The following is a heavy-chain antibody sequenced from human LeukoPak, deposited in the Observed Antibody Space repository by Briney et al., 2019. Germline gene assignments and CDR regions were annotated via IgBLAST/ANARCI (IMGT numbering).Heavy chain of an antibody. D-gene: IGHD6-6*01. CDR3: ASFIEYTSSDAFDI. Sequence: SETLSLTCAVYGGSFSGYYWSWIRQPPGKGLEWIGSIYYSGSTYYNPSLKSRVTISVDTSKNQFPLKLSSVSAADTAVYYCASFIEYTSSDAFDIWGQGTMVTVSS. CDR2: IYYSGST. CDR1: GGSFSGYY. V-gene: IGHV4-34*01. J-gene: IGHJ3*02.